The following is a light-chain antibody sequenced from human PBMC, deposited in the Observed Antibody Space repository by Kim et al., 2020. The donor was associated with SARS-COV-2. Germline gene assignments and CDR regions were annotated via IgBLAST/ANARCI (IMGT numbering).Light chain of an antibody. V-gene: IGLV4-69*01. CDR3: QTWGTGIVV. CDR1: SGHSSYG. J-gene: IGLJ2*01. CDR2: LNSDGSH. Sequence: ASVKLTCTLSSGHSSYGIAWHQQQPEKGPRYLMKLNSDGSHSKGDGIPDRFSGSSSGAERYLAISSLQSEDEADYYCQTWGTGIVVFGGGTQLTVL.